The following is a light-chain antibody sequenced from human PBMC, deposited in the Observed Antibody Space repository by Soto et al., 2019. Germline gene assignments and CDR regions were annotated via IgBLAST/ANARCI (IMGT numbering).Light chain of an antibody. CDR3: QTWGTGIRV. J-gene: IGLJ2*01. V-gene: IGLV4-69*01. Sequence: QLVLTQSPSASASLGASVKLTCTLSSGHSSYAIAWHQQQPEKGPRYLMKLNSDGSHSKGDGIPDRFSGSSSGAERYLTISSLQSEDDADYYCQTWGTGIRVFGGGTKLTV. CDR1: SGHSSYA. CDR2: LNSDGSH.